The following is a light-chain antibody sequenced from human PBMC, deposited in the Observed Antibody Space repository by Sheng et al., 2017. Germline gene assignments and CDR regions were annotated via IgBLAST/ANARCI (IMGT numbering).Light chain of an antibody. J-gene: IGKJ5*01. CDR2: ASS. V-gene: IGKV1-12*01. Sequence: IQMTQSPSSLSASIGDRVTITCRASQDIGSWLAWYQQKPGKAPKILIYASSSLPPGVPARFSGSGSGTDFTLTIDSLQPEDFATYYCQQANTLPPITFGQGHDWR. CDR3: QQANTLPPIT. CDR1: QDIGSW.